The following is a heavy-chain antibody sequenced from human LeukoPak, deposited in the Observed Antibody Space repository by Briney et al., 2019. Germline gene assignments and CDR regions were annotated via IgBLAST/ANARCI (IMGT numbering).Heavy chain of an antibody. CDR3: ARGLFRLFDY. D-gene: IGHD2-15*01. CDR2: INEDGTDT. Sequence: PGGSLRLSCAASLDSSLTPRICASCQAPGRGLEWVANINEDGTDTYYMGSVRGRFTISIDNAKNLLYLQMNSLRGENTFVYYCARGLFRLFDYWGQGTLVTVSS. J-gene: IGHJ4*02. CDR1: DSSLTPR. V-gene: IGHV3-7*02.